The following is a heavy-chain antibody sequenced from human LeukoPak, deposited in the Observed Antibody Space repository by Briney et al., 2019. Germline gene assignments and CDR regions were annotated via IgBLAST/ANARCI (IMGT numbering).Heavy chain of an antibody. Sequence: GGSLRLSCAASGFTFSSYSMNWVRQAPGKGLEWVSYISSSSSTIYYADSVKGRFTISRDNAKNSLYLQMNSLRAEDTAVYYCAKHGLWSFDYWGQGTLVTVSS. J-gene: IGHJ4*02. CDR3: AKHGLWSFDY. V-gene: IGHV3-48*01. D-gene: IGHD3-10*01. CDR1: GFTFSSYS. CDR2: ISSSSSTI.